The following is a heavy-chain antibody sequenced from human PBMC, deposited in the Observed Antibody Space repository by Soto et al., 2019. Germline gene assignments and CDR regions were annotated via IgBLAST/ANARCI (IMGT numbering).Heavy chain of an antibody. V-gene: IGHV4-39*01. CDR3: ARLDRQGFHYYYGMDV. D-gene: IGHD2-2*03. Sequence: ETLSLTCTVSGGSISSSSYYWGWIRQPPGKGLEWIGSIYYSGSTYYNPSLKSRVTISVDTSKNQFSLKLSSVTAADTAVYYCARLDRQGFHYYYGMDVWGQGTTVTVSS. J-gene: IGHJ6*02. CDR1: GGSISSSSYY. CDR2: IYYSGST.